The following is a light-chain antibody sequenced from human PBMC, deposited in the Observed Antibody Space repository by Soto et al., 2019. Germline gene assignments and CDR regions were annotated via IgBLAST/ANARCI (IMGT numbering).Light chain of an antibody. V-gene: IGLV1-40*01. CDR3: QSYDSSLSGWV. Sequence: QSVLTQPPSVSGAPGRRVTTSCSGSSSNIGAGYDVHWYQQLPGTAPKLLIYGNNNRPSGVPDRFSGSKSATSASLAITGLQAEDEADYYCQSYDSSLSGWVFGGGTKLTVL. J-gene: IGLJ3*02. CDR2: GNN. CDR1: SSNIGAGYD.